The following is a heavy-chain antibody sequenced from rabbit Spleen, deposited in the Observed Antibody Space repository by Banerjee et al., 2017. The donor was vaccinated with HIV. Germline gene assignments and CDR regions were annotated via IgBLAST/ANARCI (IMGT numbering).Heavy chain of an antibody. J-gene: IGHJ6*01. CDR2: IDTGYGYT. CDR3: ARASGTSFSSYGLDL. D-gene: IGHD8-1*01. V-gene: IGHV1S45*01. CDR1: GFSFSGRYW. Sequence: QEQLVGSGRGLVQREGSPIFTCTAAGFSFSGRYWICWVRQAPGKGLEWIACIDTGYGYTWYAIWAKGRFTISKTSSTTVTLQMTSLTPADTATYFCARASGTSFSSYGLDLWGPGTLVTVS.